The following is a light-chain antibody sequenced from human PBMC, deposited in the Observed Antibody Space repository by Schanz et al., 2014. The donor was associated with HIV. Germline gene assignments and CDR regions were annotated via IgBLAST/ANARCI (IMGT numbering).Light chain of an antibody. V-gene: IGKV3-20*01. CDR2: DAS. CDR1: QSLTTNY. CDR3: QQYGSSPPT. J-gene: IGKJ1*01. Sequence: ETVLTQSSGSLSLSPGDRATLSCRASQSLTTNYLAWYQQKLGQAPRLLIYDASSRATGIPDRFSGSGSGTDFTLTISRLEPEDFAVYYCQQYGSSPPTFGQGTKVEIK.